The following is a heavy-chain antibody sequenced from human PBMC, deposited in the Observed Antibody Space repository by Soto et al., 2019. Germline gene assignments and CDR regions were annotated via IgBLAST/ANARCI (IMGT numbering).Heavy chain of an antibody. CDR2: IYQSGST. V-gene: IGHV4-30-2*01. J-gene: IGHJ4*02. CDR1: GGSISSGGYA. Sequence: SETLSLTCAVSGGSISSGGYAWAWIRQPPGKGLEWVGYIYQSGSTYYNPSLKSRVTIEADRSKNQFSLNLASVTAADTAVYYCARSYSGGDAYFDYWGQGTVVTVSS. D-gene: IGHD2-21*02. CDR3: ARSYSGGDAYFDY.